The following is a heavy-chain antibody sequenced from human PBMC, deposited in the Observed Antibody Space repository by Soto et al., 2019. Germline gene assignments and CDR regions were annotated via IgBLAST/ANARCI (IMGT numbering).Heavy chain of an antibody. V-gene: IGHV1-69*13. J-gene: IGHJ4*02. CDR1: GGTFSSYS. CDR2: IIPIFGTA. CDR3: AREGGSYLYFDY. Sequence: SVKVSCKASGGTFSSYSISWVRQAPGQGLEWMGGIIPIFGTANYAQKFQGRVTITADESTSTAYMELSSLRSEDTAVYYCAREGGSYLYFDYWGQGTLVTVSS. D-gene: IGHD1-26*01.